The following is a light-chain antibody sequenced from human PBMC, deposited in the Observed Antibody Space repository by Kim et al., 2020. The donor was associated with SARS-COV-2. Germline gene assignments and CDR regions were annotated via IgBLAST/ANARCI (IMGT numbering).Light chain of an antibody. J-gene: IGLJ3*02. CDR2: QDS. V-gene: IGLV3-1*01. Sequence: ELTQPPSVSVSPGQTASITCSGDKLGDKYACWYQQKPGQSPVLVIYQDSKRPSGIPERFSGSNSGNTATLTISGTQAMDEADYYCQAWDTSTHWVFGGGTKLTVL. CDR3: QAWDTSTHWV. CDR1: KLGDKY.